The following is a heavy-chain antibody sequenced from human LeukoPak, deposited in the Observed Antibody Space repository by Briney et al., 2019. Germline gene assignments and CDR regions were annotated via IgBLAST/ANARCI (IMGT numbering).Heavy chain of an antibody. J-gene: IGHJ4*02. D-gene: IGHD6-13*01. V-gene: IGHV3-33*01. CDR2: IWYDGSNK. CDR3: ARGDHSSTWTMSL. CDR1: GFXFSSYG. Sequence: GGSLRLSCEASGFXFSSYGIHWVRQAPGRGLEWVAVIWYDGSNKYYADSVKGRFTISRDNSKNTLYLQMNSLRAEDTAVYFCARGDHSSTWTMSLWGQGTLVTVSS.